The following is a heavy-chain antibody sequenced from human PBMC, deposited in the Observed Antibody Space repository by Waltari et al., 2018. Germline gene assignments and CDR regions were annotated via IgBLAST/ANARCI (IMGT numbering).Heavy chain of an antibody. CDR2: ISYDGSNK. D-gene: IGHD1-26*01. Sequence: QVQLVESGGGVVQPGRSLRLSCAASGFTFSSYAMPWVRQAPGQGLEWVAVISYDGSNKYYADSVKGRFTISRDNSKNTLYLQMNSLRAEDTAVYYCARDSGGGSYFDYWGQGTLVTVSS. J-gene: IGHJ4*02. CDR1: GFTFSSYA. CDR3: ARDSGGGSYFDY. V-gene: IGHV3-30-3*01.